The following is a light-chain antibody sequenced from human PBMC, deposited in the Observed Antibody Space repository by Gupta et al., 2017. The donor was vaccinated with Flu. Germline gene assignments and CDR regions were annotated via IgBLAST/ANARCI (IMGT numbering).Light chain of an antibody. CDR2: GAS. V-gene: IGKV3-20*01. CDR1: QSVSSTD. CDR3: HQYGGSPRA. J-gene: IGKJ1*01. Sequence: EILLTQSPGTLSLSPGERATLSCRARQSVSSTDLAWYQQKPGQAPRLLIHGASSRATGIPDRFSGSGSGTDFTLTISRLEPKDFAVYYCHQYGGSPRAFGQGTKVEIK.